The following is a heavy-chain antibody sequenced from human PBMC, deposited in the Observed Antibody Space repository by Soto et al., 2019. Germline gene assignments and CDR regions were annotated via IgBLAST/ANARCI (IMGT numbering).Heavy chain of an antibody. V-gene: IGHV3-23*01. Sequence: EVQLLESGGGLVQPGGSLRLSCAASGFTFSSYAMSWVRQAPGKGLEWVSAISGSGGSTYYADSVKGRFIISRDNSKNTLYLQMNSLRAEDTAVYYCAKTSIPPNWATLDYWGQGTLVTVSS. J-gene: IGHJ4*02. D-gene: IGHD7-27*01. CDR3: AKTSIPPNWATLDY. CDR2: ISGSGGST. CDR1: GFTFSSYA.